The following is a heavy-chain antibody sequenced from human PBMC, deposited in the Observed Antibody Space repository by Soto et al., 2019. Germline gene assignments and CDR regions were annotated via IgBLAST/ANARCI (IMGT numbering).Heavy chain of an antibody. J-gene: IGHJ6*02. CDR1: GYTFTCYY. CDR3: AKEIHYDFWSGSLSGMDV. Sequence: ALVKVSCKASGYTFTCYYMYWVRQAPGQGLEWMGIINPSGGSTSYAQKFQGRFTISRDNSKNTLYLQMNSLRAEDTAVYYCAKEIHYDFWSGSLSGMDVWGQGTTVTVSS. D-gene: IGHD3-3*01. V-gene: IGHV1-46*01. CDR2: INPSGGST.